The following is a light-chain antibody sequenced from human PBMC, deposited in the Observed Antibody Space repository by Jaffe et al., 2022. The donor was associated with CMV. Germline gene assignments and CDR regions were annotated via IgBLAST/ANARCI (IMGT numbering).Light chain of an antibody. CDR2: GAS. CDR3: QQYGSLPIT. CDR1: QSVSSNY. J-gene: IGKJ5*01. Sequence: EIVLTQSPGTLSLSPGERATLSCRASQSVSSNYLAWYQQKPGQAPRFLIYGASSRATGIPDRFSGSGSGTDFTLTISRLEPEDFAVYYCQQYGSLPITFGQGTRLEIK. V-gene: IGKV3-20*01.